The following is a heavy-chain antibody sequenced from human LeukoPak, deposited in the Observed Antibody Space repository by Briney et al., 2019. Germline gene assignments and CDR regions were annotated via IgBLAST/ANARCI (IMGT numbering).Heavy chain of an antibody. V-gene: IGHV1-2*02. J-gene: IGHJ3*02. CDR2: INPNSGGT. CDR3: ARDNTIFGVVIRFADI. CDR1: GYTFTGYY. Sequence: GASVKVSCKASGYTFTGYYMHWVRQAPGQGLEWMGWINPNSGGTNYAQKFQGRVTMTRDTSISTAYMELSRLRSDDTAAYYCARDNTIFGVVIRFADIWGQGTMVTVSS. D-gene: IGHD3-3*01.